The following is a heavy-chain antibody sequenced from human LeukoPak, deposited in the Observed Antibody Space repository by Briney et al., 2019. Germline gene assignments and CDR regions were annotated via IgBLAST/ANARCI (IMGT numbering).Heavy chain of an antibody. D-gene: IGHD4-23*01. CDR3: ARDGYGGKGGVNDY. V-gene: IGHV3-21*01. CDR1: GFTFSTYW. CDR2: ISSSSSYI. J-gene: IGHJ4*02. Sequence: GGSLRLSCTASGFTFSTYWMSWVRQAPGKGLEWVSSISSSSSYIYYADSVKGRFTISRDNAKNSLYLQMNSLRAEDTAVYYCARDGYGGKGGVNDYWGQGTLVTVSS.